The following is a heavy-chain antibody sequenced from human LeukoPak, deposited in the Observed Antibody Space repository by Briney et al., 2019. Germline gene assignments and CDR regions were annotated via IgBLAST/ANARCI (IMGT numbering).Heavy chain of an antibody. J-gene: IGHJ4*02. CDR3: PRSPNYDILTGYSYFDY. CDR1: GGSISSGGCY. D-gene: IGHD3-9*01. V-gene: IGHV4-31*03. CDR2: IYYSGST. Sequence: SETLSLTCTVSGGSISSGGCYWSWIRPHPGKGLEWIGYIYYSGSTYYNPSLKSRVTISVDTSKNQFSLKLSSVTAADTAVYYRPRSPNYDILTGYSYFDYWGQGTLVTVSS.